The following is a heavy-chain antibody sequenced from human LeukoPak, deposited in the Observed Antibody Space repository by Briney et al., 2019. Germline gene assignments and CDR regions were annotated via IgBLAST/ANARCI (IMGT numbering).Heavy chain of an antibody. Sequence: APVKVSCKASGYTFTSYDINWVRQATGQGLEWMGWMNPNSGNTGYAQKFQGRVTMTRNTSISTAYMELSSLRSEDTAVYYCARVKSRQLIITLGYWGQGTLVTVSS. CDR1: GYTFTSYD. J-gene: IGHJ4*02. D-gene: IGHD3-10*01. V-gene: IGHV1-8*01. CDR3: ARVKSRQLIITLGY. CDR2: MNPNSGNT.